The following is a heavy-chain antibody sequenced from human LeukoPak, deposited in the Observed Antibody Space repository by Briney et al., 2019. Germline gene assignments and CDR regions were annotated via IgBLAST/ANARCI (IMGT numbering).Heavy chain of an antibody. V-gene: IGHV4-34*01. Sequence: SETLSLTCAVYGGSFSGYYWSWIRQPPGKGLEWVGEINHSGSTNYNPSLKSRVTISVDTSKNQFSLKLSSVTAADTAVYYCARDYGLWFGEGPVPYWGQGTLVTVSS. D-gene: IGHD3-10*01. CDR3: ARDYGLWFGEGPVPY. CDR2: INHSGST. CDR1: GGSFSGYY. J-gene: IGHJ4*02.